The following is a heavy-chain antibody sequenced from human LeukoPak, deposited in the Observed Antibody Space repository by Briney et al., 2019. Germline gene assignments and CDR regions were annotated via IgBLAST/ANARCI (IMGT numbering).Heavy chain of an antibody. Sequence: SVKVSCKASVGTFSSYAISWVRQAPGQGLEWVGGIIPIFGTANYARKFQGRVTITTDEPTTTASMERGSLRSEDTAVYYWARDSGREMATIGLFDYWGQGTLVTVPS. CDR2: IIPIFGTA. J-gene: IGHJ4*02. CDR3: ARDSGREMATIGLFDY. D-gene: IGHD5-24*01. V-gene: IGHV1-69*05. CDR1: VGTFSSYA.